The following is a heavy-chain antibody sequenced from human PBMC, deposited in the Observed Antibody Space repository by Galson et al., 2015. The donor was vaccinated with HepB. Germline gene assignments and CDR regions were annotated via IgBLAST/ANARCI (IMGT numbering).Heavy chain of an antibody. CDR3: ARDPVAGAQQFDY. J-gene: IGHJ4*02. D-gene: IGHD6-19*01. CDR1: GYTFTSYY. Sequence: SVKVSCKASGYTFTSYYMHWVRQAPGQGLEWMGIINPGGGSTSYAQKFQGRVTMTRDTSTSTVYMELSSLRSEDTAVYYCARDPVAGAQQFDYWGQGTLVTVS. CDR2: INPGGGST. V-gene: IGHV1-46*01.